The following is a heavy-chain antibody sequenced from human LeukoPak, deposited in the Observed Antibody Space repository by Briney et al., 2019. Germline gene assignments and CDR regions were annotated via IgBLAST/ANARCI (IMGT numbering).Heavy chain of an antibody. V-gene: IGHV1-18*01. CDR3: ARDSGTIFGIVRYYINY. Sequence: ASVKVSCKASGYTFSSYAISWVRQATGQGLEWMGWINAYNGNTNYAQNLQGRVTMTTDTSRSTAYMELRSLRSDDTAVYYCARDSGTIFGIVRYYINYWGQGTLVTVSS. D-gene: IGHD3-3*01. CDR2: INAYNGNT. J-gene: IGHJ4*02. CDR1: GYTFSSYA.